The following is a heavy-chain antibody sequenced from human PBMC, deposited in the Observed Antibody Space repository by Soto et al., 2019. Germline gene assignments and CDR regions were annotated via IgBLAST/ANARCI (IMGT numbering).Heavy chain of an antibody. CDR3: AREDSGYDYASYFDY. D-gene: IGHD5-12*01. CDR1: GYTFTSYG. V-gene: IGHV1-18*01. CDR2: ISAYNGNT. J-gene: IGHJ4*02. Sequence: ASVKVSCKASGYTFTSYGISWVRQAPGQGLEWMGWISAYNGNTNYAQKLQGRVTMTTDTSTSTAYMELRGLRSDDTAVYYCAREDSGYDYASYFDYWGQGTLVTVSS.